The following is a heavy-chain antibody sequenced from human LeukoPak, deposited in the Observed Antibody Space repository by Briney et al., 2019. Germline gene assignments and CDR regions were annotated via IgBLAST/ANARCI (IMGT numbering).Heavy chain of an antibody. CDR2: ISYDGSNK. Sequence: GESLRLSCAASGFTFSSYGMHWVRQAPGKGLEWVAVISYDGSNKYYADSVKGRFTISRDNSKNTLYLQMNSLRAEDTAVYYCAKDSSGFIDYWGQGTLVTVSS. CDR1: GFTFSSYG. J-gene: IGHJ4*02. D-gene: IGHD6-19*01. V-gene: IGHV3-30*18. CDR3: AKDSSGFIDY.